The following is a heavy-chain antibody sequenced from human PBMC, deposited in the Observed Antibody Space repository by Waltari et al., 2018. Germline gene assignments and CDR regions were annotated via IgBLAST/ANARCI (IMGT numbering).Heavy chain of an antibody. D-gene: IGHD3-22*01. CDR2: LKSKTDGETG. Sequence: EVQLVESGGGLVKPGESLRLSCAVSGFTFANAWMSWVRQAPGKGREGICRLKSKTDGETGDYAVPGKGRFTISRDDSKNTLYLQMNSLKAEDTAVYYCTTDDYYHSRTYYPGFNYWGRGTLVTVSS. CDR3: TTDDYYHSRTYYPGFNY. V-gene: IGHV3-15*01. J-gene: IGHJ4*02. CDR1: GFTFANAW.